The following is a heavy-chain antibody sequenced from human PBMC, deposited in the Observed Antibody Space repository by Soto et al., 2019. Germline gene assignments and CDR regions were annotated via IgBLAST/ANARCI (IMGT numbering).Heavy chain of an antibody. CDR1: GYTFTTYA. CDR3: ARETTDHLSYFDS. V-gene: IGHV1-3*01. Sequence: ASVKVSCKASGYTFTTYAIHWVRQAPGQRLEWMGWINAGNGNTKYSQKFQGRVTITRDTSASTAYMELSSLRSEDTAVYYCARETTDHLSYFDSWGQGTLVTVSS. CDR2: INAGNGNT. D-gene: IGHD4-4*01. J-gene: IGHJ4*02.